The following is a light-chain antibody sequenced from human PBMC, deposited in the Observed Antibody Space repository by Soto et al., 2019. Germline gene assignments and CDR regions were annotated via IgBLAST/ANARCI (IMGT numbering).Light chain of an antibody. J-gene: IGKJ4*02. CDR1: QSVFSS. CDR2: GAA. V-gene: IGKV3-15*01. Sequence: EIVMTQSPATLSVSPGDRVTLSCRASQSVFSSLAWYQQKPGQAHRLLIYGAATRATGIPARFSGSGSGTEFTLTISSLPYEDFAVYYCQQYHSWPAFGRGTKVEIK. CDR3: QQYHSWPA.